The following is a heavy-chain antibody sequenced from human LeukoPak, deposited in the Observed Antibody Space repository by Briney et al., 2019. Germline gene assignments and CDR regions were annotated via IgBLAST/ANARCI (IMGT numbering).Heavy chain of an antibody. CDR1: GLTISSYG. CDR3: AKDIQLST. D-gene: IGHD5-24*01. J-gene: IGHJ3*01. Sequence: GGSLRLSCAASGLTISSYGMHWVRQAPGKGLEWVAVIEYDGSNKYYVDSVKGRFTISRDNSKNTLSLQMNSLRVEDTAIYYCAKDIQLSTWGLGTMVTVSS. V-gene: IGHV3-30*18. CDR2: IEYDGSNK.